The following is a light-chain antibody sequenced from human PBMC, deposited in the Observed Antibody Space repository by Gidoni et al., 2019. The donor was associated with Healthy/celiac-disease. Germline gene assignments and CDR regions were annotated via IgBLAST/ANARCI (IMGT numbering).Light chain of an antibody. CDR2: EGS. V-gene: IGLV2-23*01. J-gene: IGLJ3*02. CDR3: CSYAGSPWV. Sequence: QSALTQPASVSGYPGQSLTISCTGTSSDVGSYNLVSWYQQHTGKAPKLLIYEGSKRPSGVSNRFSGSKSGNTASLTISGLQAEDEADYYCCSYAGSPWVFGGGTKLTV. CDR1: SSDVGSYNL.